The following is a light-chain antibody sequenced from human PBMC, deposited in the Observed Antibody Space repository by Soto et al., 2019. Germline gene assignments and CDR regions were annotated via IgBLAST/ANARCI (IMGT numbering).Light chain of an antibody. CDR2: QTS. CDR1: QYINTR. V-gene: IGKV3-11*01. CDR3: HQRQSWPRT. J-gene: IGKJ1*01. Sequence: EIVLTQSPATLSSFPGDRVTLSCRASQYINTRLAWYQHRPGQAPRLLIYQTSLGAAGIPARFSASGSGTDFTLTISAVQPEDFALYYCHQRQSWPRTFGQGTKVDI.